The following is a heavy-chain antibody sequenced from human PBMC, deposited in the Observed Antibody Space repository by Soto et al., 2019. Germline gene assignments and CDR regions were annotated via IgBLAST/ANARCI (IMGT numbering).Heavy chain of an antibody. CDR2: INGSSSTM. Sequence: EVQLVESGGGLVQRGGSLRLSCAASGFTFGIYSMNWVRQAPGKGLEWISYINGSSSTMYYADSVKGRFIISRDNADNSLYVQMNSLRDADTAVYYCARGDRFRCSGDRCFSDGLFLSWGQGTLVTVSS. V-gene: IGHV3-48*02. CDR1: GFTFGIYS. CDR3: ARGDRFRCSGDRCFSDGLFLS. D-gene: IGHD2-15*01. J-gene: IGHJ5*02.